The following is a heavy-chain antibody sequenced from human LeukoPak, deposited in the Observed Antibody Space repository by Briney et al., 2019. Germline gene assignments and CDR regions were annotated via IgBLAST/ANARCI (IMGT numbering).Heavy chain of an antibody. CDR2: ISAYNGNT. CDR3: ARGDYYYDSSGYLY. J-gene: IGHJ4*02. V-gene: IGHV1-18*01. D-gene: IGHD3-22*01. Sequence: ASVKVSCKASGYTFTSYGISWVRQAPGQGLEWMGWISAYNGNTNYAQKLQGRVTMTTDTSTSTAYMELRSLRSDDTAAYYCARGDYYYDSSGYLYWGQGTLVTVSS. CDR1: GYTFTSYG.